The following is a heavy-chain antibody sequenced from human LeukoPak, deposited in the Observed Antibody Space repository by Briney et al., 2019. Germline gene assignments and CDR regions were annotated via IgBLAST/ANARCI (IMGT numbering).Heavy chain of an antibody. CDR1: GGTFSSYA. Sequence: SVKVSCTASGGTFSSYAISLVRQALGQGLEWMGGIIPIFGTANYAQKFQGRVTITADESTSTAYMELSSLRSEDTAVYYCARAIFGVVNESYYYMDVWGKGTTVTVSS. CDR3: ARAIFGVVNESYYYMDV. D-gene: IGHD3-3*01. V-gene: IGHV1-69*01. J-gene: IGHJ6*03. CDR2: IIPIFGTA.